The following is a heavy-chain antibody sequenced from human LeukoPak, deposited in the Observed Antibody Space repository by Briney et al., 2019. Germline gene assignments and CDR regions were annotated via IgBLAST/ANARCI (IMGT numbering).Heavy chain of an antibody. CDR3: ARGLHYYGSGMNWFDP. CDR2: INPNSGGT. J-gene: IGHJ5*02. CDR1: GYTFTGYY. D-gene: IGHD3-10*01. V-gene: IGHV1-2*02. Sequence: VASVKVSCKASGYTFTGYYMHWVRQAPGQGLEWMGWINPNSGGTNYAQKFQGRVTMTRDTSISTAYMELSRLRSDDTAVYYCARGLHYYGSGMNWFDPWGQGTLVTVSS.